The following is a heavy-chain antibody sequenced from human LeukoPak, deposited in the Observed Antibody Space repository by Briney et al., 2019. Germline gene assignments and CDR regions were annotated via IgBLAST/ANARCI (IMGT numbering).Heavy chain of an antibody. D-gene: IGHD1-26*01. CDR2: IYYSGST. CDR3: ARGPKEWELLWYFDL. V-gene: IGHV4-59*01. Sequence: PSETLSLTXTVSGGSISSYYWSWIRQPPGKGLEWIGYIYYSGSTNYNPSLKSRVTISVDTSKNQFSLKLSSVTAADTAVYYCARGPKEWELLWYFDLWGRGTLVTVSS. J-gene: IGHJ2*01. CDR1: GGSISSYY.